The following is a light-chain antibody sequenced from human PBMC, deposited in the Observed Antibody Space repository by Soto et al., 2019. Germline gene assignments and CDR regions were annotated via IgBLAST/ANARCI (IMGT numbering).Light chain of an antibody. J-gene: IGKJ2*01. V-gene: IGKV3-20*01. CDR1: QSVSSSY. CDR3: QQYGSSPLYT. Sequence: EIVLTQSPGTLSLSPGERATLSCRASQSVSSSYLAWYQQKPGQAPRLLIYGASSRATGIPDRFSGSGSGTDFTLTSSRLEPEYFAVYYCQQYGSSPLYTFGQGTKLEIK. CDR2: GAS.